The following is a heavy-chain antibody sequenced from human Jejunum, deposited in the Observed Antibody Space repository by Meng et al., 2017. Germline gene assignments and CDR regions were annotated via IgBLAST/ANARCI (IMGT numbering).Heavy chain of an antibody. CDR2: IHHSGSI. V-gene: IGHV4-34*01. CDR3: RLAYCVSDCGDY. D-gene: IGHD2-21*02. Sequence: QVQVQQWGAGLLKPSETLSLTCAFQGGSFSTYDWSWIRQPPGKGLAWLGQIHHSGSINDNPSLKGRVTMSVDTSRSQISLKLNSVTAADTAVYYCRLAYCVSDCGDYWGQGTLVTVSS. J-gene: IGHJ4*02. CDR1: GGSFSTYD.